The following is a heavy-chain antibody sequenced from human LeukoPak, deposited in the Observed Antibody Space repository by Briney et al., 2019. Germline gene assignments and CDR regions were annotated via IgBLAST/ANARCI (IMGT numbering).Heavy chain of an antibody. V-gene: IGHV3-66*01. CDR3: ARGGDSSDYFDY. Sequence: GGSLRLSCAASGFTVSSNYMSWVRQAPGKGLEWVSVIYSGGSTDYADSVKGRFTISRDNSKNTLYFQMNSLRAEDTAVYYCARGGDSSDYFDYWGQGTLVTVSS. CDR1: GFTVSSNY. D-gene: IGHD6-25*01. CDR2: IYSGGST. J-gene: IGHJ4*02.